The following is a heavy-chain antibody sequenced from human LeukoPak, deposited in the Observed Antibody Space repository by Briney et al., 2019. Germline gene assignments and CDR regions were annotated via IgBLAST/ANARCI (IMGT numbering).Heavy chain of an antibody. J-gene: IGHJ4*02. CDR3: VRSRRYTGGLIDY. V-gene: IGHV3-74*01. CDR1: GFIFSSYW. CDR2: INTDGSIT. D-gene: IGHD2-8*02. Sequence: GGSLRLSCAASGFIFSSYWMHWVRQAPGKGLVWVSRINTDGSITTYADSVKGRFTISRDNAKNTLYLQINSLRADDTAVYYCVRSRRYTGGLIDYWGQGTLVTVSS.